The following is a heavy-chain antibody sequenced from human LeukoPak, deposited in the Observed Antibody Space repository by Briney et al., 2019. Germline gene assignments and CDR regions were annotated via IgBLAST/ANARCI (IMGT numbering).Heavy chain of an antibody. CDR1: GYTFTSYG. J-gene: IGHJ6*03. V-gene: IGHV1-18*01. CDR3: ARRANVLRYFDWGALGLGYYYYYMDV. D-gene: IGHD3-9*01. CDR2: ISAYNGNT. Sequence: ASVKVSCKASGYTFTSYGISWVRQAPGQGLEWMGWISAYNGNTNYAQKLQGRVTMTTDTSTSTAYMELRSLRSDDTAVYYCARRANVLRYFDWGALGLGYYYYYMDVWGKGTTVTISS.